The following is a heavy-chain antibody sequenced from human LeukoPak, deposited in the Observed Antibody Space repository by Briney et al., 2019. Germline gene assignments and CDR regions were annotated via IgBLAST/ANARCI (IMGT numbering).Heavy chain of an antibody. CDR2: IIPIFGTA. CDR1: RGTFSSYA. CDR3: ARDHYYDSSGTDY. J-gene: IGHJ4*02. V-gene: IGHV1-69*05. D-gene: IGHD3-22*01. Sequence: SVKVSCKASRGTFSSYAISWVRQAPGQGLEWMGRIIPIFGTANYAQKFQGRVTITTDESTSTAYMELSSLRSEDTAVYYCARDHYYDSSGTDYWGQGTLVTVSS.